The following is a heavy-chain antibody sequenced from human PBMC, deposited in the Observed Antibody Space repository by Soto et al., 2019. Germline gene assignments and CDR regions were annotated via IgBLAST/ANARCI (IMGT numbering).Heavy chain of an antibody. D-gene: IGHD1-1*01. J-gene: IGHJ4*02. CDR1: GFSFSTYG. Sequence: EMQLLESGGGLVQPGGSLRLSCVVSGFSFSTYGVTWVRQAPGKGLEWVCGVSGGSGVTHYTDSVKGRFTISGDDSKKTVYLQMHSLRGEDTAVYYCTGWNGYGALWGQGTLVTVSS. V-gene: IGHV3-23*01. CDR3: TGWNGYGAL. CDR2: VSGGSGVT.